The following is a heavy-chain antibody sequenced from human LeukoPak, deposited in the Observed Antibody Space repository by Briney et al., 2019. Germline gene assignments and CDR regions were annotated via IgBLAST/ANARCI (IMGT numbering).Heavy chain of an antibody. CDR2: FDPEDGET. Sequence: ASVKFSCKVSGYTLTELSMHWVRQAPGKGLEWMGGFDPEDGETIYAQKFQGRVTMTEDTSTDTAYMELSSLRSEDTAVYYCAGFGYVGLGYDYWGQGTLVTVSS. CDR3: AGFGYVGLGYDY. V-gene: IGHV1-24*01. D-gene: IGHD3-10*01. J-gene: IGHJ4*02. CDR1: GYTLTELS.